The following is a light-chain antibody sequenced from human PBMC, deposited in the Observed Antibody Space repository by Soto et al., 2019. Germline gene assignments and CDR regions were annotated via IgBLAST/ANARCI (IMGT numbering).Light chain of an antibody. CDR3: MQALQTPWT. CDR1: QSLLHTNGYNY. V-gene: IGKV2-28*01. CDR2: VGS. Sequence: DVVMTQSPLSLPVTPGEPASISCRTSQSLLHTNGYNYLHWYLQKPGQSPQLLIYVGSKRASGVPDRFSGIGSGTDFTLNISEGETEDVGFYYCMQALQTPWTVGQGTKVEIK. J-gene: IGKJ1*01.